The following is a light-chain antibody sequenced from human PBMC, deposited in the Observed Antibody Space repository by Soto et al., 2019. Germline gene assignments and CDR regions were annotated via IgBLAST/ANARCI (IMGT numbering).Light chain of an antibody. V-gene: IGLV3-21*02. CDR1: NIGSKS. CDR3: QVWDNTGDHYV. J-gene: IGLJ1*01. Sequence: SYELTQPPSVSVAPGQTARITCGGNNIGSKSVYWYQHRPGQAPVLVVSDDSDRPSGIPQRFSGYNSGNTATLTISRVEAGDEADYYCQVWDNTGDHYVFGTGAKVTVL. CDR2: DDS.